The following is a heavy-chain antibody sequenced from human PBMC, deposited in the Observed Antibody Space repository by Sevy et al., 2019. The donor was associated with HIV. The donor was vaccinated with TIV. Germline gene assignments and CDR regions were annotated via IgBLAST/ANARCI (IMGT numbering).Heavy chain of an antibody. CDR2: IYYSGST. J-gene: IGHJ6*02. V-gene: IGHV4-39*01. CDR3: ARNEGIAFWGYYYYGMDV. CDR1: GGSISSSSYY. D-gene: IGHD6-13*01. Sequence: SETLSLTCTVSGGSISSSSYYWGWIRQPPGKGLEWIGSIYYSGSTYYNPSLKSRVTISVDTSKNQFSLKLSSVTAADTAVYYCARNEGIAFWGYYYYGMDVWGQGTTVTVSS.